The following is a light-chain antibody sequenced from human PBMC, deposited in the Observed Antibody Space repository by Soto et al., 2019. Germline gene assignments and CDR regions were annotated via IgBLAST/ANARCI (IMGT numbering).Light chain of an antibody. CDR3: SSYTSSYV. V-gene: IGLV2-14*01. CDR2: EVS. J-gene: IGLJ1*01. CDR1: SSDVGDYNY. Sequence: QSALTQPASVSGSPGQSITISCTGTSSDVGDYNYVSRYQQHPGKAPKLMIYEVSNRPSGVSNRFSGSKSGNTASLTISGLQAEDEADYYCSSYTSSYVFGTGTKLTVL.